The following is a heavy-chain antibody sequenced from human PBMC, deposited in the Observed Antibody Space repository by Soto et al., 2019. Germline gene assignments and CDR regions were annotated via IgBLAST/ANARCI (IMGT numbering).Heavy chain of an antibody. CDR1: GESISSSCYY. CDR2: IYYSGLT. Sequence: SETLSLTCIVSGESISSSCYYWGWIRHPPGKGLEWIGSIYYSGLTYYNPSFKSRVTISIDTSKNQFSLKLSSVTATDTAVYYCARQRTTVVTQAYFDHWGQGALVTVSS. V-gene: IGHV4-39*01. J-gene: IGHJ4*02. D-gene: IGHD2-21*02. CDR3: ARQRTTVVTQAYFDH.